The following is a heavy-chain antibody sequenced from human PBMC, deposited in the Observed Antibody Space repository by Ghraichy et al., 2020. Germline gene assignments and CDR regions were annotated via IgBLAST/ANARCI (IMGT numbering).Heavy chain of an antibody. CDR1: GYTFTSYG. D-gene: IGHD3-3*01. V-gene: IGHV1-18*01. J-gene: IGHJ4*02. CDR2: ISAYNGNT. CDR3: ARTRNRERFLEWLSRNKPYYFDY. Sequence: ASVKVSCKASGYTFTSYGISWVRQAPGQGLEWMGWISAYNGNTNYAQKLQGRVTMTTDTSTSTAYMELRSLRSDDTAVYYCARTRNRERFLEWLSRNKPYYFDYWGQGTLVTVSS.